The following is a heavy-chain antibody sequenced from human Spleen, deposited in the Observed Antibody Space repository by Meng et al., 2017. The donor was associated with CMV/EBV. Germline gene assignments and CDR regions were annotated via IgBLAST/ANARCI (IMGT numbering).Heavy chain of an antibody. CDR2: IKPGGGST. D-gene: IGHD6-19*01. J-gene: IGHJ4*02. CDR3: ARDQIAVSGLSYYFDF. V-gene: IGHV1-46*01. Sequence: STFTSYYIHWVRQAPGHGLEWMGIIKPGGGSTTYAQKFQGRVTLTRDMSASTVYMELSSLRSEDTAVYYCARDQIAVSGLSYYFDFWGQGTLVTVSS. CDR1: STFTSYY.